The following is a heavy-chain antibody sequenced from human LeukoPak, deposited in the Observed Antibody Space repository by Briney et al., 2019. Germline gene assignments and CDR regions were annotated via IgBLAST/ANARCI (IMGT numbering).Heavy chain of an antibody. CDR2: IYYSGST. CDR1: GGSISSYY. J-gene: IGHJ4*02. V-gene: IGHV4-59*12. CDR3: ARGSINWGVDY. D-gene: IGHD7-27*01. Sequence: SETLSLTCTVSGGSISSYYWSSIRQPPGKGLEWIGYIYYSGSTNYNPSLKSRVTISVDTSKNQFSLKLSSVTAADTAVYYCARGSINWGVDYWGQGTLVTVSS.